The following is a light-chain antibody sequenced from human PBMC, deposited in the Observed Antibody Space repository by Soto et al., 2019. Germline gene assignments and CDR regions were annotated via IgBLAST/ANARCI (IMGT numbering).Light chain of an antibody. CDR1: SRDVGGYNY. Sequence: QSVLTQPPSASGSPGQSVTISCTGTSRDVGGYNYVSWYQQHPGKAPKLIIYEVSERPSGVPDRFSGSKSGNTASLTVSGLQAEDEADYYCSSYAGSNNLGVFGTGTKLTVL. J-gene: IGLJ1*01. CDR3: SSYAGSNNLGV. V-gene: IGLV2-8*01. CDR2: EVS.